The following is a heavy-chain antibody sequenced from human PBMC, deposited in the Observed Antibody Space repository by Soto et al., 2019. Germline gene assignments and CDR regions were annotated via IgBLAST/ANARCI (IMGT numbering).Heavy chain of an antibody. CDR2: IYYSGST. J-gene: IGHJ4*02. V-gene: IGHV4-59*08. Sequence: SETLSLTCTVSGGSISSYYWSWIRQPPGKGLEWIGYIYYSGSTNYNPSLKSRVTISVDTSKNQFSLKLSSVTAADTAVYYCARHLDIVAVPAALNIDYWGQGTLVTVSS. CDR3: ARHLDIVAVPAALNIDY. D-gene: IGHD2-2*01. CDR1: GGSISSYY.